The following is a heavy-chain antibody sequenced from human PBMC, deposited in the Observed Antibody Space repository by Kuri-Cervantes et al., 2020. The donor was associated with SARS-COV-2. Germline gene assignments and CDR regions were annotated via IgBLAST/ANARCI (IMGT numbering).Heavy chain of an antibody. Sequence: SETLSLTCTVSGYSISSGYYWFWVRQSPEKGLEWVAYIHSSGLTSYNPSLGSRVGTTLDTSRNQLSLNMDSVTAADTAIYYCARGHVGYTLKPKMWWYFDVWGRGALVTVSS. CDR1: GYSISSGYY. V-gene: IGHV4-61*01. CDR3: ARGHVGYTLKPKMWWYFDV. CDR2: IHSSGLT. J-gene: IGHJ2*01. D-gene: IGHD5-18*01.